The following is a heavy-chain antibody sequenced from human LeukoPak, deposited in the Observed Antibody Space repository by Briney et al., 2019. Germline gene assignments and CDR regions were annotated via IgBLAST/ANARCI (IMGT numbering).Heavy chain of an antibody. CDR1: GFTFSSYA. V-gene: IGHV3-30*04. D-gene: IGHD3-10*01. CDR3: ARDKQYYGSGSYLDY. CDR2: ISYGGSNK. Sequence: GGSLRLSCAASGFTFSSYAMSWVRQAPGKGLEWVAVISYGGSNKYYADSVKGRFTISRDNSKNTLYLQMNSLRAEDTAVYYCARDKQYYGSGSYLDYWGQGTLVTVSS. J-gene: IGHJ4*02.